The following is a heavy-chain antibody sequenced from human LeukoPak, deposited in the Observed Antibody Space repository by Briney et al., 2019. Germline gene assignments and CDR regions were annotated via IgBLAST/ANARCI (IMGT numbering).Heavy chain of an antibody. D-gene: IGHD2-2*01. V-gene: IGHV4-59*01. Sequence: SETLSLTCTVSGGSISSYYWSWIRQPPGKGLEWIGYIYYSGSTNYNPSVKSRVTISVDTSKNQFSLKLSSVTAADTAVYYCARDLKGSTFYYGMDVWGQGTTVTVSS. CDR3: ARDLKGSTFYYGMDV. CDR2: IYYSGST. CDR1: GGSISSYY. J-gene: IGHJ6*02.